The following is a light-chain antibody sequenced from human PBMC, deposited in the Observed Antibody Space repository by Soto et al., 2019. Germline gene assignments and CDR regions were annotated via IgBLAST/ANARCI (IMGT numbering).Light chain of an antibody. CDR1: SSNIGAGYD. Sequence: QSVLTQPPSVSGAPGQRVTMSCTGSSSNIGAGYDVHWFQKLPGTAPRLLIYGNINRLSGVPARFSGSKSGTSASLAITGLQAEDEADYYCQSYDSSLSAWVFGGGTKLTVL. CDR2: GNI. V-gene: IGLV1-40*01. J-gene: IGLJ3*02. CDR3: QSYDSSLSAWV.